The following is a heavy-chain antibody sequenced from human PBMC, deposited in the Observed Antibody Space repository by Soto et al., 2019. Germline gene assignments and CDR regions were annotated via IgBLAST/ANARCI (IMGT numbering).Heavy chain of an antibody. CDR3: TSYSYFTIVIIRFDV. Sequence: GGSLRLSCAASGFTFSNAWINWVRQAPGKGLEWVGRIKSKTDGGTTDFAASVKGRFTISRDDSKNMVYLQMNSLKTEDTAVYYCTSYSYFTIVIIRFDVWGHGTLVTVSS. J-gene: IGHJ4*01. D-gene: IGHD2-21*01. CDR1: GFTFSNAW. V-gene: IGHV3-15*07. CDR2: IKSKTDGGTT.